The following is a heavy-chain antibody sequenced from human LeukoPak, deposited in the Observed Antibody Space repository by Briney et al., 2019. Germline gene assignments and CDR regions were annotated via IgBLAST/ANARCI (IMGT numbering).Heavy chain of an antibody. CDR2: FYPEDGET. CDR3: ATQSCLGSTSCYTSGYFDY. Sequence: ASVTVSCTVSGYTLTELSMNWVRQPPGKGLEWMGGFYPEDGETIYEQKFQGRVTMTEDTSTDTAYMELSSLRSEDTAVYYCATQSCLGSTSCYTSGYFDYWGQGTLVTVSS. D-gene: IGHD2-2*02. CDR1: GYTLTELS. V-gene: IGHV1-24*01. J-gene: IGHJ4*02.